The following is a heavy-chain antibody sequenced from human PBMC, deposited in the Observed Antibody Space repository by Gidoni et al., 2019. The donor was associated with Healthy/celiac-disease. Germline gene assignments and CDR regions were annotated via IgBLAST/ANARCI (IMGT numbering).Heavy chain of an antibody. V-gene: IGHV4-39*01. CDR1: GGSIRSSSYY. CDR3: ARSSWYYYYGMDV. Sequence: QLQLQASGPGLVKPSETLSLTCTVSGGSIRSSSYYWGWIRQPPGKGLEWIGSIYYSGSTYYNPSLKSRVTISVDTSKNQFSLKLSSVTAADTAVYYCARSSWYYYYGMDVWGKGTTVTVSS. CDR2: IYYSGST. D-gene: IGHD6-13*01. J-gene: IGHJ6*04.